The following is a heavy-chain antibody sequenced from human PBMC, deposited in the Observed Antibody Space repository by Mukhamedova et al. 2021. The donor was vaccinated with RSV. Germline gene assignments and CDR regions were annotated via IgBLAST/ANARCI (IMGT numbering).Heavy chain of an antibody. V-gene: IGHV3-30*02. D-gene: IGHD3-16*01. J-gene: IGHJ4*02. Sequence: YADSVKGRFTISRDNSKNTLYLQMNSLRAEDTAMYYCAKDGGMGGTETRYYFDYWGQGTLVTVSS. CDR3: AKDGGMGGTETRYYFDY.